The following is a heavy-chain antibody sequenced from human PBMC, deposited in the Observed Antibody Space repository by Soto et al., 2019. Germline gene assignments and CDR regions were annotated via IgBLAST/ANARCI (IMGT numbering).Heavy chain of an antibody. D-gene: IGHD2-21*02. J-gene: IGHJ4*02. V-gene: IGHV1-18*01. CDR1: GYTFTSYG. CDR2: ISAYNGNT. Sequence: ASVKVSCKASGYTFTSYGISWVRQAPGQGLEWMGWISAYNGNTNYAQKLQGRVTMTTDTSTSTAYMELRSLRSEDTAVYYCARSIVVVTAPDDWGQGTLVTVSS. CDR3: ARSIVVVTAPDD.